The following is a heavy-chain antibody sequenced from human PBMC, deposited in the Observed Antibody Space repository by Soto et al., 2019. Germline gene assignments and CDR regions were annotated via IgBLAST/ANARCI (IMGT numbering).Heavy chain of an antibody. V-gene: IGHV3-30*18. D-gene: IGHD6-19*01. CDR3: AKDITVAGTPYVMDV. Sequence: GGSLRLSCAASGFTFSSYGMHWVRQAPGKGLEWVAGISYDGSNKYYADSVKGRFTISRDNSKNTLYLQMNSLSAEETAVYYCAKDITVAGTPYVMDVWGQGTTVTVSS. CDR2: ISYDGSNK. J-gene: IGHJ6*02. CDR1: GFTFSSYG.